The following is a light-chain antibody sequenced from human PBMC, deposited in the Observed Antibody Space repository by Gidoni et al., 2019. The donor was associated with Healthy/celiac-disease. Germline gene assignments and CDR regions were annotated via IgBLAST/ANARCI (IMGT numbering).Light chain of an antibody. CDR2: GAS. CDR3: QQYGSSPYT. Sequence: EILFTQSPGTLSLSPGERANLSCRASQRVSSSYLAGYQQKPGQAPRLLLYGASSRATGIPDRISGSGSGTDYTLTISRLDPEDVAVYYCQQYGSSPYTFGQGTKLEIK. V-gene: IGKV3-20*01. J-gene: IGKJ2*01. CDR1: QRVSSSY.